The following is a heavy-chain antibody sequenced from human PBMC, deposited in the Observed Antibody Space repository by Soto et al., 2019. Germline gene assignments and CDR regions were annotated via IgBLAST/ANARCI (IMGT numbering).Heavy chain of an antibody. Sequence: GGSLRLSCAASGFTFSSYAMSWVRQAPGKGLEWVSAISGSGGSTYYADSMKGRFTISRDNSKNTLYLQMNSLRAEDTAVYYCAKVEGDYSDFDYWGQGTLVTVSS. CDR3: AKVEGDYSDFDY. J-gene: IGHJ4*02. CDR1: GFTFSSYA. CDR2: ISGSGGST. V-gene: IGHV3-23*01. D-gene: IGHD3-16*01.